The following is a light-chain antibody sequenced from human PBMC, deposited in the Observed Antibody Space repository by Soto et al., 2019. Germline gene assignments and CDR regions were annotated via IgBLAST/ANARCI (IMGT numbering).Light chain of an antibody. J-gene: IGLJ3*02. CDR1: SSNIGTNT. V-gene: IGLV1-44*01. Sequence: QSVLTQPPSASGTPGQRVIISCSGSSSNIGTNTVTWYQHLPTTAPKLLIYGDNQRPSGVPDRFSASKSGTSASLAISGLQSEDEADYYCATWDDSLDGLVFGGGTQLTVL. CDR3: ATWDDSLDGLV. CDR2: GDN.